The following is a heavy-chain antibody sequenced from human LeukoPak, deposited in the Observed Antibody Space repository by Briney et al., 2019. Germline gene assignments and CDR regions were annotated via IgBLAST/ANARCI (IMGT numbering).Heavy chain of an antibody. V-gene: IGHV4-59*08. Sequence: SETLSLTCTVSGGSLSSYYWSWIRQPPGKGLEWIGYIYYSGSTNYDPPLKSRVTISVDTSKNQFSLKLSSVTAADTAVYYYARQGYSAYEILDYWGQGTLVTVSS. CDR2: IYYSGST. CDR3: ARQGYSAYEILDY. D-gene: IGHD5-12*01. J-gene: IGHJ4*02. CDR1: GGSLSSYY.